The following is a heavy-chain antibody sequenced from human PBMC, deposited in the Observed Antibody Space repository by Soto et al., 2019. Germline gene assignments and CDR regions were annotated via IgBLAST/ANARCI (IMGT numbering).Heavy chain of an antibody. J-gene: IGHJ4*02. CDR3: ARGKISGYEVDY. D-gene: IGHD5-12*01. CDR1: VDSVSSNSAA. V-gene: IGHV6-1*01. Sequence: SQNLSLTCDIPVDSVSSNSAALNCIRQSPSRCLEWLGRTYYRSKWYNDYAVSVKSRITINPDTYKNQFSLQLNSVTPEDTAVSYCARGKISGYEVDYWGQGNLVTVSS. CDR2: TYYRSKWYN.